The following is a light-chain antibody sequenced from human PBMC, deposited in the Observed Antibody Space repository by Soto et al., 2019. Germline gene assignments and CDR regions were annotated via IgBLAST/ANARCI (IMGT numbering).Light chain of an antibody. CDR1: NGDFGFYNR. CDR3: SSYASSGTWV. Sequence: QSALTQPPSVSGSPGQSVTISCTGANGDFGFYNRVSWHQQSPGTAPKLIIYDVSNRPSGVPDRFSGSKSGNTASLTISGLQTEDEADYYCSSYASSGTWVFGGGTKVTVL. J-gene: IGLJ3*02. CDR2: DVS. V-gene: IGLV2-18*02.